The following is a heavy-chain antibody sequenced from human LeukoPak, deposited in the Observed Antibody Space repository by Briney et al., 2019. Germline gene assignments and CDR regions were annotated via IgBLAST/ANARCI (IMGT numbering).Heavy chain of an antibody. Sequence: PSETLSLTCTVSSGSIGSYYWSWIRQPPGKGLEWIGYIYYTGSTDYNPSLKSRVTILVDRSKNQFSLKLSSLTAADTAVYYCARGAAVAGNYYYYYMDVWGKGTTVTISS. V-gene: IGHV4-59*01. CDR2: IYYTGST. D-gene: IGHD6-19*01. CDR1: SGSIGSYY. CDR3: ARGAAVAGNYYYYYMDV. J-gene: IGHJ6*03.